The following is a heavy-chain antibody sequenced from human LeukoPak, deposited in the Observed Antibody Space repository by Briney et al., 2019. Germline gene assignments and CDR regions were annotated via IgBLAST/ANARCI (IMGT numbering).Heavy chain of an antibody. Sequence: GGSLRLSCADSGFTFSSSSMSWVRQAPGKGLEWVSGISGSGGSTYYADSVKGRFTISRDNSKNTLYLQMTSLRAEDTAVYYCAKWGITGTRNFDYWGQGTLVIVSS. CDR2: ISGSGGST. V-gene: IGHV3-23*01. D-gene: IGHD1-7*01. J-gene: IGHJ4*02. CDR1: GFTFSSSS. CDR3: AKWGITGTRNFDY.